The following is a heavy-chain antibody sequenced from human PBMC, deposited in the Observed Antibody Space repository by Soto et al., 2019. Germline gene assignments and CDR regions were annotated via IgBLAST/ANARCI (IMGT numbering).Heavy chain of an antibody. D-gene: IGHD6-19*01. Sequence: PSETLSLTCTVSGGSISSSSYYWGWIRQPPGKGLEWIGSIYYSGSTYYNPSLKSRVTISVDTSKNQFSLKLSSVTAADTAVYYCARGVSGYSSGWYGGDYFDYWGQGTLVT. CDR2: IYYSGST. V-gene: IGHV4-39*01. J-gene: IGHJ4*02. CDR3: ARGVSGYSSGWYGGDYFDY. CDR1: GGSISSSSYY.